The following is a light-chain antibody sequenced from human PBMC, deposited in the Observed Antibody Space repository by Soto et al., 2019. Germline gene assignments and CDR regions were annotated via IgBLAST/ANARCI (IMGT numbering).Light chain of an antibody. CDR1: QSISTY. CDR3: QEYYISYT. J-gene: IGKJ5*01. V-gene: IGKV1-39*02. Sequence: DIQLTQSPSPLSASVGDRVAITCRASQSISTYLNWYQQKPGKAPKLLMYWASTREFGVPDRFSGSGSGTDFTLTISSLQAEDVAVYYCQEYYISYTFGQGTRLEIK. CDR2: WAS.